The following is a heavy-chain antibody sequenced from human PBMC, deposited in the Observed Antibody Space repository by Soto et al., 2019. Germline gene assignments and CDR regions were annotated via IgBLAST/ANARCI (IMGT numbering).Heavy chain of an antibody. D-gene: IGHD1-26*01. CDR2: SRNKANSYST. CDR1: GFTFRDHY. V-gene: IGHV3-72*01. J-gene: IGHJ4*02. Sequence: EVQLVESGGGLVQPGGSLRLSCATSGFTFRDHYLDWVRQVPGKGLEWLGRSRNKANSYSTEYAASLKGRFSKSKDDYNAPMDPQMDNLGPEETGGYYRTRALCGKAEGGGCFDQWGRGTLVTVSS. CDR3: TRALCGKAEGGGCFDQ.